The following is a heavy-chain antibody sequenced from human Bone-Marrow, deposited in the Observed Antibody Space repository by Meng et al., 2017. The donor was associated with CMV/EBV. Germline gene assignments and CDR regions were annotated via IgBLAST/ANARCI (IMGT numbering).Heavy chain of an antibody. V-gene: IGHV4-4*02. Sequence: VSGGSISSNNWWSWVRQSPEKGLEWIGEIYHSGTTNYNPSLKSRVTISVDKLQNQLSLRLSPVTAADTAVYYCARDLGTAGRPADSWGQGTLVTVSS. D-gene: IGHD6-6*01. CDR1: GGSISSNNW. CDR3: ARDLGTAGRPADS. J-gene: IGHJ4*02. CDR2: IYHSGTT.